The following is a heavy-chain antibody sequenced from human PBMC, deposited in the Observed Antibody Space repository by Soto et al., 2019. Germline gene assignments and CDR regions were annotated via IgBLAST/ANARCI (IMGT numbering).Heavy chain of an antibody. V-gene: IGHV3-21*01. CDR2: ISSSSSYI. CDR3: ARGTAGYCSSTSCPREDY. J-gene: IGHJ4*02. CDR1: GFTFSSYS. D-gene: IGHD2-2*01. Sequence: EVQLVESGGGLVKPGGSLRLSCAASGFTFSSYSMNWVRQAPGKGLEWVSSISSSSSYIYYADSVKGRFTISRDTAKNSLYLQMNSLRAEDTAVYYCARGTAGYCSSTSCPREDYWGQGTLVTASS.